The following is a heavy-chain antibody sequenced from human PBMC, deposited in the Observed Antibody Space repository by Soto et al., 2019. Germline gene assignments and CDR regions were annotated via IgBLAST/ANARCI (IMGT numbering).Heavy chain of an antibody. CDR2: INPNSGGT. D-gene: IGHD6-13*01. J-gene: IGHJ6*03. Sequence: ASVTGSCKSSGYTFTGYYVHWVRQTPGQGLEWMGWINPNSGGTNYAQKFQGWVTMTRDTSISTAYMELSRLRSDDTAVYYCARADIAAAGIDYYYYMDVWGKGTTVTVSS. CDR3: ARADIAAAGIDYYYYMDV. CDR1: GYTFTGYY. V-gene: IGHV1-2*04.